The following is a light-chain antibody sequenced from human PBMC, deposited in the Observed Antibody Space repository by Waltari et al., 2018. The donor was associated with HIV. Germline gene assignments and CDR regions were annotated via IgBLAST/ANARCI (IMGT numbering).Light chain of an antibody. CDR1: SSDVGSYNL. J-gene: IGLJ2*01. CDR3: CSDAGSSTLV. Sequence: QSALTQPASVSGSPGQSITISCTGTSSDVGSYNLVSWYQQHPGKAPKLMIYEGSKRPLWVSNRFAGSKSGNTASLTISGLQAGDEADYYCCSDAGSSTLVFGGGTKLTVL. V-gene: IGLV2-23*01. CDR2: EGS.